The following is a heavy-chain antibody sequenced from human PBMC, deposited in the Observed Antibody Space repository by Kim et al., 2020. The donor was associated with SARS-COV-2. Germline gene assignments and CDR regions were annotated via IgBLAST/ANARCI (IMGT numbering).Heavy chain of an antibody. D-gene: IGHD6-13*01. J-gene: IGHJ6*02. CDR3: ARGRSSYQYYYYYGMDV. Sequence: KSRVTISVDTSKNRFSLKLSSVTAADTAVYYCARGRSSYQYYYYYGMDVWGQGTTVTVSS. V-gene: IGHV4-59*09.